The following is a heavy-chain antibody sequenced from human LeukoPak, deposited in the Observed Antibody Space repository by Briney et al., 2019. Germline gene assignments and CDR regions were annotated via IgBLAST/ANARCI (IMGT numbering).Heavy chain of an antibody. Sequence: ASVKVSCKASGYTFTGFYLHWLRQAPGQGLEWMGWVNPNNGGTNYAQKFQGRVTMTRDTSISTAYMELSRLRSDDTAVYYCARDQSDYSSGWYILGLWGQGTLVTVFS. V-gene: IGHV1-2*02. CDR3: ARDQSDYSSGWYILGL. CDR2: VNPNNGGT. CDR1: GYTFTGFY. D-gene: IGHD6-19*01. J-gene: IGHJ1*01.